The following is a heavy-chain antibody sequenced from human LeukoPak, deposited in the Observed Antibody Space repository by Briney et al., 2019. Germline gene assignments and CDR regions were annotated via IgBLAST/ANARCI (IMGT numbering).Heavy chain of an antibody. CDR2: ISGSGGTT. D-gene: IGHD6-19*01. CDR1: GFTFSSYA. Sequence: GGSLRLSCAASGFTFSSYAMSWVRQAPGKGLEWVSTISGSGGTTYYADSVKGRSTISRDNSKNTLYLQMSSLRAEDTAVYYCARKGHSSGWFDYWGQGTLVTVSS. V-gene: IGHV3-23*01. CDR3: ARKGHSSGWFDY. J-gene: IGHJ4*02.